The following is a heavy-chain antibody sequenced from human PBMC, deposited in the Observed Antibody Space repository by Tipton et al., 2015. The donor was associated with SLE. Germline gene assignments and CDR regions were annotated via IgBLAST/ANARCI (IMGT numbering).Heavy chain of an antibody. CDR1: DSISSYF. D-gene: IGHD3-10*01. J-gene: IGHJ4*02. CDR2: MYYSGNT. V-gene: IGHV4-59*01. Sequence: TLSLTCTVSDSISSYFWSWVRQPPGKGLEWIGYMYYSGNTKYSPSLKGRVTISLDTSKRHLSLKLRSVTAADTALYYCAIAKGSGTYSSGQFDSWGQGTLVTVSS. CDR3: AIAKGSGTYSSGQFDS.